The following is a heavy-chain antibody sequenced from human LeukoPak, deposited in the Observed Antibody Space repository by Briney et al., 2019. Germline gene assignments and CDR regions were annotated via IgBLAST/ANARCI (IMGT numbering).Heavy chain of an antibody. CDR2: INPYSGDT. CDR1: GYTFTDFY. Sequence: ASVRVSCKASGYTFTDFYLHWVLQAPGQGLVWMGWINPYSGDTRYAEKFQGRVTMTRDTSNSTVYMEVNSLKSDDTAVYYCARLPVTGSGDYWGQGTLVVVSS. CDR3: ARLPVTGSGDY. D-gene: IGHD6-19*01. V-gene: IGHV1-2*02. J-gene: IGHJ4*02.